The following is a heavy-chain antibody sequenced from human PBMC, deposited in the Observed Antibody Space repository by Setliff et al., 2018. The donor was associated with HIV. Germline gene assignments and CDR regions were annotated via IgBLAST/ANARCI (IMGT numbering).Heavy chain of an antibody. CDR1: GYSISSGYY. V-gene: IGHV4-38-2*01. CDR3: ARSLTKQLVLGTSREYYFDS. J-gene: IGHJ4*02. CDR2: IYHSGST. Sequence: SETLSLTCAVSGYSISSGYYWGWIRQPPGKGLEWIGSIYHSGSTYDSPSLKSRVSISLDPSTKQVSLRLRSVTAADTAVYYCARSLTKQLVLGTSREYYFDSWGLGALVTVSS. D-gene: IGHD6-13*01.